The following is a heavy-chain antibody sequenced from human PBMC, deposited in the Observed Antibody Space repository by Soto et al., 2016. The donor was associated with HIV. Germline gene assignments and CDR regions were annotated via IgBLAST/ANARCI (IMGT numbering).Heavy chain of an antibody. Sequence: VQLVESGGGLVQPGGSLRLSCAASGFTFSYYWMSWVRQAPGKGLEWVGNIKQDGSEKYYVDSVKGRFTISRDNAKNSLYLQMNSLRAEDTAVYYCMVETVADINXWGQGTLGHRLL. CDR3: MVETVADINX. CDR1: GFTFSYYW. V-gene: IGHV3-7*02. J-gene: IGHJ4*02. D-gene: IGHD6-19*01. CDR2: IKQDGSEK.